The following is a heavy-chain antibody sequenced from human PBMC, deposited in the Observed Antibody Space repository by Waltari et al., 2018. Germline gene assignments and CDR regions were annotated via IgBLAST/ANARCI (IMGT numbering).Heavy chain of an antibody. J-gene: IGHJ4*02. D-gene: IGHD3-16*01. V-gene: IGHV4-38-2*01. CDR1: GYSISSGYY. Sequence: VQLQESGPGLVKPSEPLSPTCAVSGYSISSGYYWGWIRQPPGKGLEWIGSIYHSGSTYYNPSLKSRVTISVDTSKNQFSLKLSSVTAADTAVYYCARAPDGGAVDYLGQGTLVTVSS. CDR2: IYHSGST. CDR3: ARAPDGGAVDY.